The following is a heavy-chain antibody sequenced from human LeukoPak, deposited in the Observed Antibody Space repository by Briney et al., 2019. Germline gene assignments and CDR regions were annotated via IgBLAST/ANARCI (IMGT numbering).Heavy chain of an antibody. Sequence: SETLSLTCTVSGGSISSYYWSWIRQPPGKGLEWIGYIYYSGSTNYNPSLKSRVTISVDTSKNQSSLKLSSVTAADTAVYYCARATYYYGSGSQNFDYWGQGTLVTVSS. V-gene: IGHV4-59*01. J-gene: IGHJ4*02. D-gene: IGHD3-10*01. CDR3: ARATYYYGSGSQNFDY. CDR1: GGSISSYY. CDR2: IYYSGST.